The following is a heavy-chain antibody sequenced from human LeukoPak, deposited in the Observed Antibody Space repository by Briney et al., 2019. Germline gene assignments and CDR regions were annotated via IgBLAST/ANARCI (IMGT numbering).Heavy chain of an antibody. CDR3: ARLITIFGVAEAVRFMDV. CDR1: GYTFTSYG. Sequence: ASVKVSCKASGYTFTSYGISWVRQAPGQGLEWMGWISAYNGNTNYAQKLQGRVTMTTDTSTSTAYMELRSLRSDDTAVYYCARLITIFGVAEAVRFMDVWGKGTTVTVSS. CDR2: ISAYNGNT. V-gene: IGHV1-18*01. D-gene: IGHD3-3*01. J-gene: IGHJ6*03.